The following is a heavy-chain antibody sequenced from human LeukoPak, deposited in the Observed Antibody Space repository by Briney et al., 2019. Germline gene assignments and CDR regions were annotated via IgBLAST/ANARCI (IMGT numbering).Heavy chain of an antibody. J-gene: IGHJ6*03. V-gene: IGHV3-30*03. CDR2: ISYDGSNK. D-gene: IGHD6-13*01. Sequence: GGSLRLSCAASGFTFSSYSMNWVRQAPGKGLEWVAVISYDGSNKYYADSVKGRFTISRDNSKNTLYLQMNSLRAEDTAVYYCARDRSIAAAGREGGSPARGIYYYYYMDVWGKGTTVTVSS. CDR3: ARDRSIAAAGREGGSPARGIYYYYYMDV. CDR1: GFTFSSYS.